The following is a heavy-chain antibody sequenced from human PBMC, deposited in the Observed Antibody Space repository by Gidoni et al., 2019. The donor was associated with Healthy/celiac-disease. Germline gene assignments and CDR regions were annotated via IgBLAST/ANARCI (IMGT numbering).Heavy chain of an antibody. J-gene: IGHJ2*01. V-gene: IGHV5-51*01. CDR1: GYSFTSYW. D-gene: IGHD3-22*01. Sequence: EVQLVQSGAEVKKPGESLKISCKGSGYSFTSYWLGWVRQMPGKGLEGMGIIYPGDSDTRYSPSFQGQVTISADKSISTAYLQWSSLKASDTAMYYCARVYYDSSGYERGWYFDLWGRGTLVTVSS. CDR3: ARVYYDSSGYERGWYFDL. CDR2: IYPGDSDT.